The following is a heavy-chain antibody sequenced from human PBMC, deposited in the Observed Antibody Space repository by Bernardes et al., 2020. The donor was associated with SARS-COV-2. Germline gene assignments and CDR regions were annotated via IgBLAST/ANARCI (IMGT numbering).Heavy chain of an antibody. CDR2: IYHSGST. J-gene: IGHJ5*02. CDR3: ARVDRYGSGWYPGFDP. V-gene: IGHV4-4*02. CDR1: GGSISSRNW. D-gene: IGHD6-19*01. Sequence: SETLSLTCAVSGGSISSRNWWSWVRQPPGKGLEWIGEIYHSGSTTYNPSLKSRVTISVDKSKNQFSLKLSSVTAADTAVYYCARVDRYGSGWYPGFDPWGQGTLVTVSS.